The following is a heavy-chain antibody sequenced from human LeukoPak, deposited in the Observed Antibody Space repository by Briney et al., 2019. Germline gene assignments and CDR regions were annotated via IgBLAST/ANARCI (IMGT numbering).Heavy chain of an antibody. CDR2: IIPIFGTA. J-gene: IGHJ3*02. V-gene: IGHV1-69*13. D-gene: IGHD1-14*01. Sequence: SVKVSCKASGYTFTNYGISWVRQAPGQGLEWMGGIIPIFGTANYAQKFQGRVTITADESTSTAYMELSSLTSEDTAVYYCAEEDNPGDAFDIWGQGAMVTVSS. CDR3: AEEDNPGDAFDI. CDR1: GYTFTNYG.